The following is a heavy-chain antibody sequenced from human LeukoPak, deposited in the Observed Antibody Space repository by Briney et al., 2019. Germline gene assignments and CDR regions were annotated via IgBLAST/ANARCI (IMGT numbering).Heavy chain of an antibody. J-gene: IGHJ4*02. Sequence: APVKASCKPSGYTFTPSDITWVPQSTRHQLKGLSGLNPNSGHTDYEQKFQGRVTITRNTSLSTAYMELSSLRSEDTAVYYCARSNYYDSSGYFPTDYWGQGTLVTVSS. CDR2: LNPNSGHT. V-gene: IGHV1-8*03. D-gene: IGHD3-22*01. CDR3: ARSNYYDSSGYFPTDY. CDR1: GYTFTPSD.